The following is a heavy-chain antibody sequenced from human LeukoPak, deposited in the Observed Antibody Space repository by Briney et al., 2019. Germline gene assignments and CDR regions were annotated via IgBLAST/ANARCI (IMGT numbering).Heavy chain of an antibody. CDR1: GYTLTELS. V-gene: IGHV1-24*01. Sequence: ASVKVSCKVSGYTLTELSMHWVRQAPGKGLEWMGGFDPEDGETIYAQKFQGRVTMTEDTSTDTAYMELSSLRSEDTAVYYCATDYDILTGDDCWGQGTLVTVSS. CDR3: ATDYDILTGDDC. J-gene: IGHJ4*02. D-gene: IGHD3-9*01. CDR2: FDPEDGET.